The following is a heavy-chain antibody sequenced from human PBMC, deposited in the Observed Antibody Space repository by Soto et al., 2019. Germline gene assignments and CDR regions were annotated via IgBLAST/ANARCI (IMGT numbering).Heavy chain of an antibody. V-gene: IGHV3-30*18. D-gene: IGHD1-20*01. J-gene: IGHJ6*03. CDR1: GFTFSSYG. CDR3: AKEGVYNWNQELRAYYSYYMDV. CDR2: ISYDGSNK. Sequence: GGSLRLSCAASGFTFSSYGIHWVRQAPGKGLEWVAVISYDGSNKYYADSVKGRFTISRDNSKNTLYLQMNSLRAEDTAVYYCAKEGVYNWNQELRAYYSYYMDVWGKGTTVTVSS.